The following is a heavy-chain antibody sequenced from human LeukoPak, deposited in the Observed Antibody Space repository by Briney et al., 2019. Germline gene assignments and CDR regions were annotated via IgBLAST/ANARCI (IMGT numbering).Heavy chain of an antibody. CDR2: IYTSGST. V-gene: IGHV4-4*07. CDR3: ARAVALNAFDI. CDR1: GGSISSYY. Sequence: SETLSLTCTVSGGSISSYYWSWIRQPAGKGLKWIGRIYTSGSTNYNPSLKSRVTMSVDTSKNQFSLKLSSVTAADTAVYYCARAVALNAFDIWGQGTMVTVSS. D-gene: IGHD2-15*01. J-gene: IGHJ3*02.